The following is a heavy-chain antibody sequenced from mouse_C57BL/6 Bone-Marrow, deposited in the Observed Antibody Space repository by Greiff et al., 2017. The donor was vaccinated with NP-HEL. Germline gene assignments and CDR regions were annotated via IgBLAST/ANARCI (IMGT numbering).Heavy chain of an antibody. CDR2: IYPGGGYT. V-gene: IGHV1-63*01. CDR1: GYTFTNYW. D-gene: IGHD2-3*01. Sequence: VQLQQSGAELVRPGNSVKMSCKASGYTFTNYWIGWAKQRPGHGLEWIGDIYPGGGYTNYNEKFKGKATLTADKSSSTAYMQFSSLTSEDSAIYYCARDDGYFFDYWGQGTTLTVSS. J-gene: IGHJ2*01. CDR3: ARDDGYFFDY.